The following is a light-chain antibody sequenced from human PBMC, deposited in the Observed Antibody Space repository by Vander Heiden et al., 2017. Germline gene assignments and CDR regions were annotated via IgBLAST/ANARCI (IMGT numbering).Light chain of an antibody. CDR3: QHSGT. J-gene: IGKJ3*01. Sequence: DIQMTQSPSTLSASVGDRVTITCRASQSISSWLAWYQQKPGKAPKLLIYKASSLESGVPSRFSGSGSGTEFTLTISSLQPDDFATYDGQHSGTFGHGTKVDIK. CDR1: QSISSW. V-gene: IGKV1-5*03. CDR2: KAS.